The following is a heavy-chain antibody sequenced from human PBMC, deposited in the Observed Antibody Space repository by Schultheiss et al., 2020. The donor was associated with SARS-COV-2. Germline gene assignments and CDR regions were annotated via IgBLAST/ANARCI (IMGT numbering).Heavy chain of an antibody. D-gene: IGHD1-26*01. Sequence: ASVKVSRKASGYTFTSYGISWVRQAPGQGLEWMGWISAYNGNTNYAQKLQGRVTMTTDTSTSTAYMELRSLRSDDTAVYYCARLKWELLYNWFDPWGQGTLVTVSS. CDR1: GYTFTSYG. CDR3: ARLKWELLYNWFDP. CDR2: ISAYNGNT. V-gene: IGHV1-18*01. J-gene: IGHJ5*02.